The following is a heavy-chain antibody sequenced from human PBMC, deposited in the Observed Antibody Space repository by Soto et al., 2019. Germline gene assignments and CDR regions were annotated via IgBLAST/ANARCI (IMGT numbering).Heavy chain of an antibody. CDR2: VYSTGST. Sequence: SEALSLTCSRSAHSITTNGYYWVWILHPPGKGLQWIGNVYSTGSTFSHPSLTSRVFISVDTSKNKFSLRLTSVTAADTAVYYCARSHYTYGLLIDYWGPGIMVTVS. V-gene: IGHV4-39*01. CDR3: ARSHYTYGLLIDY. J-gene: IGHJ4*02. D-gene: IGHD2-8*01. CDR1: AHSITTNGYY.